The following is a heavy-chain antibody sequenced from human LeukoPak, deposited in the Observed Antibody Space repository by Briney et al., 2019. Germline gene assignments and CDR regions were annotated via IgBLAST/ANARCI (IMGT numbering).Heavy chain of an antibody. CDR3: ARFDCSSTSCYKSYNYGMYV. J-gene: IGHJ6*02. D-gene: IGHD2-2*02. Sequence: GESLKNSCKGSGYSFSSYWIGWMRQMPGKGLEWMGIIYPGDSDTTYSPSFQGQVTISADKSISTAYLQWSSLKASDTAMYYCARFDCSSTSCYKSYNYGMYVWGQGTTVTVSS. V-gene: IGHV5-51*01. CDR1: GYSFSSYW. CDR2: IYPGDSDT.